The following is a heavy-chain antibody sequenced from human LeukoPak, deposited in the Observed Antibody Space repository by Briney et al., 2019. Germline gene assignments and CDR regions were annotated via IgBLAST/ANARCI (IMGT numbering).Heavy chain of an antibody. CDR3: AHIKQERVSHYYYYYYMDV. Sequence: SGPTLVKPTETLTLTCTFSGFSLSTSGVGVGWIRQPPGKALEWLAVIYWNDDKRYSPSLKSRLTITKDTSKNQVVLTMTNMDPVDTATYYRAHIKQERVSHYYYYYYMDVWGKGTTVTVSS. J-gene: IGHJ6*03. V-gene: IGHV2-5*01. CDR2: IYWNDDK. CDR1: GFSLSTSGVG. D-gene: IGHD6-13*01.